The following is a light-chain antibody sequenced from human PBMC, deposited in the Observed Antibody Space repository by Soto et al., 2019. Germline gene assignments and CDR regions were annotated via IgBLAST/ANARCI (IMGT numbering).Light chain of an antibody. CDR1: QSISRQ. CDR3: LQYRSYWT. Sequence: DIQMTQSPSTLSASVGDRVSITCRASQSISRQLAWYQQKPGKAPNLLIYQASNLETGVPSRFTGSESGTEFTLTISSLQPDDLATYYCLQYRSYWTFGQGTKVEVK. CDR2: QAS. V-gene: IGKV1-5*03. J-gene: IGKJ1*01.